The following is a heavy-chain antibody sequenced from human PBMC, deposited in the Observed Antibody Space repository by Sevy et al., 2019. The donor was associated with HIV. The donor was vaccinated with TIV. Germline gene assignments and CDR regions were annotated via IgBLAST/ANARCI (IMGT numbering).Heavy chain of an antibody. V-gene: IGHV4-34*01. J-gene: IGHJ4*02. CDR2: IIHSGST. CDR1: GESFSGYY. CDR3: ARGLSEFYY. Sequence: SKTLSLTCAVYGESFSGYYWSWIRQPPGKGLEWIGEIIHSGSTNYNPSLKSRVTISVDTSKNQFSLKLSSVTAADTAVYYCARGLSEFYYWGQGTLVTVSS.